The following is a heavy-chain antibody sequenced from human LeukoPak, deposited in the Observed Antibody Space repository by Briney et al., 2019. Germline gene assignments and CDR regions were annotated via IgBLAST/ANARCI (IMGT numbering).Heavy chain of an antibody. J-gene: IGHJ4*02. CDR3: ARGLGNPTTVVTHIDY. CDR2: IYHSGST. Sequence: PSETLSLTCAASGGSISSGGYSWSWIRQPPGKGLEWIGYIYHSGSTYYNPSLKSRVTISVDRSKNQFSLKLSSVTAADTAVYYCARGLGNPTTVVTHIDYWGQGTLVTVSS. CDR1: GGSISSGGYS. D-gene: IGHD4-23*01. V-gene: IGHV4-30-2*01.